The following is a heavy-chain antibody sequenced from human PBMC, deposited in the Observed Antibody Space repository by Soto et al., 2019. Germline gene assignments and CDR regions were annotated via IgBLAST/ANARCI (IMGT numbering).Heavy chain of an antibody. V-gene: IGHV4-30-4*01. Sequence: QVQLQESGPGLVKPSQTLSLTCTVSGDSMGSGDYYWTWIRQPPGKGLEWIGYIYYIGTTFYNPSLESRVNISIDTSKNHFSLRLTSVTAADTVVYYCSRGSTYYGFLTWGQGTLVTVSS. D-gene: IGHD3-10*01. CDR1: GDSMGSGDYY. CDR3: SRGSTYYGFLT. J-gene: IGHJ5*02. CDR2: IYYIGTT.